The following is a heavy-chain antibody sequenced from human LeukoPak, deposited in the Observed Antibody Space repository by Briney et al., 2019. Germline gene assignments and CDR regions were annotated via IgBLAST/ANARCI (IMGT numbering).Heavy chain of an antibody. J-gene: IGHJ4*02. CDR1: GGTFSSYA. V-gene: IGHV1-69*04. CDR3: ARERKEYYYDSSGYYWY. CDR2: IIPILGIA. Sequence: SVKVSCKASGGTFSSYAISWVRQAPGQGLEWMGRIIPILGIANYAQKFQGRVTITVDKSTSTAYMELSSLRSEDTAVYYCARERKEYYYDSSGYYWYWGQGTLVTVSS. D-gene: IGHD3-22*01.